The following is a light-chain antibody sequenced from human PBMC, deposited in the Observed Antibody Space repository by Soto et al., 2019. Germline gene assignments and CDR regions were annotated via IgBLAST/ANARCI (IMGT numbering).Light chain of an antibody. V-gene: IGLV2-14*01. CDR2: EVS. J-gene: IGLJ1*01. Sequence: QSVLTQPASVSGSRGQSITISCTGTSSDVGGYNYVSWYQQPPGKAPKLIVYEVSSRPSGVSDRFSGSKSGNTASLTISGLQAEDEADYYCSSYTITTALVFGTGTKVTVL. CDR1: SSDVGGYNY. CDR3: SSYTITTALV.